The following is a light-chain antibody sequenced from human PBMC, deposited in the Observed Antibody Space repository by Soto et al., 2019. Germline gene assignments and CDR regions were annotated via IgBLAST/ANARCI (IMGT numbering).Light chain of an antibody. J-gene: IGKJ1*01. CDR3: QRCRSTLET. CDR2: SAS. Sequence: RVTITCRASQSISNDLNGYQQKPGKAPKLLIYSASSLQSGVPSRFSGSGSGTYFTFTISSLQPEDFATDFSQRCRSTLETFVQVT. V-gene: IGKV1-39*01. CDR1: QSISND.